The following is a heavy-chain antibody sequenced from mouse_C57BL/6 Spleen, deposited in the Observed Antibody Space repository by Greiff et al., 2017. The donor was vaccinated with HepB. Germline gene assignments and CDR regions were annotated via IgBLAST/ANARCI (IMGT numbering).Heavy chain of an antibody. V-gene: IGHV1-64*01. J-gene: IGHJ4*01. D-gene: IGHD1-1*01. CDR1: GYTFTSYW. CDR3: ARSGEPSITTVVAPYYAMDY. Sequence: VQLQQPGAELVKPGASVKLSCKASGYTFTSYWMHWVKQRPGQGLEWIGMIHPNSGSTNYNEKFKSKATLTVDKSSSTAYMQLSSLTSEDSAVYYCARSGEPSITTVVAPYYAMDYWGQGTSVTVSS. CDR2: IHPNSGST.